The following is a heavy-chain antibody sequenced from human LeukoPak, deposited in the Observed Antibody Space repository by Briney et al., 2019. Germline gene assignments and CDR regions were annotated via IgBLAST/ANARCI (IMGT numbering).Heavy chain of an antibody. D-gene: IGHD6-6*01. CDR3: ARGRPEYRYYFDY. CDR1: GGSISSYY. J-gene: IGHJ4*02. Sequence: PSETLSLTCTVSGGSISSYYWSWIRQPPGKGLEWIGYIYYSGSTNYNPSLKSRVTISVDTSKNQFSLKLSSVTAADTAVYYCARGRPEYRYYFDYWGQGTLVTASS. V-gene: IGHV4-59*01. CDR2: IYYSGST.